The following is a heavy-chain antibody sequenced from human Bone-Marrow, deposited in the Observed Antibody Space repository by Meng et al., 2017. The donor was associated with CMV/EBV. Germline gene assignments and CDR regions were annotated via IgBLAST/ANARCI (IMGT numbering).Heavy chain of an antibody. Sequence: SLKISCAASGFTFDDYAMHWVRQTPGKGLEWVSGITWNNRTAAYADSVKGRFTISRDNAKNSLYLQMNSLRAEDTAVYYCARERGGGPWGQGTLVTVSS. CDR2: ITWNNRTA. D-gene: IGHD5-12*01. CDR3: ARERGGGP. CDR1: GFTFDDYA. J-gene: IGHJ5*02. V-gene: IGHV3-9*01.